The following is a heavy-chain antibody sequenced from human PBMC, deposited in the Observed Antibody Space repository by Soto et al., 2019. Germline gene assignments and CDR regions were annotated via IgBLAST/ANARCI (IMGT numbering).Heavy chain of an antibody. Sequence: GGSLRLSCAASGFTFSNAWMNWVRQAPGKGLEWVGRIKSKTDGGTTDYAAPVKGRFTISRDDSKNTLYLQMNSLKTEDTAVYYCARDLGEELQLAPLDYWGQGTLVTVSS. CDR3: ARDLGEELQLAPLDY. D-gene: IGHD6-13*01. V-gene: IGHV3-15*07. CDR2: IKSKTDGGTT. CDR1: GFTFSNAW. J-gene: IGHJ4*02.